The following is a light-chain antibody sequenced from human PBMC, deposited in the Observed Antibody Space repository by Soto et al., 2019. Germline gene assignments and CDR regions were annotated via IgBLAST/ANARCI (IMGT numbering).Light chain of an antibody. CDR1: QSVSIN. J-gene: IGKJ4*01. CDR3: QQYNNWLST. V-gene: IGKV3-15*01. CDR2: GAS. Sequence: EIMMTQSPATLSVSPGERATLSCRASQSVSINLAWYQQKPGQAPRLLIYGASTRATGIPARFSGSGSGTEFTLTISSLQSEDFAVYYCQQYNNWLSTFGGGTKVEIK.